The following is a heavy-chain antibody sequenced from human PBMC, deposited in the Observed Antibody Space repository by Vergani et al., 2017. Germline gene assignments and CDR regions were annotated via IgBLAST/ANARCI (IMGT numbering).Heavy chain of an antibody. CDR3: AREERSNTSPFVGD. CDR1: GFIFSDYY. Sequence: VQLVASGGGLVRPGGSLRLSCAASGFIFSDYYMTWIRQTSGKGLEWVSAISGHGDRTYYADSVKGRFTISRDNSKNTVYLQMNSLKAEDRATYYCAREERSNTSPFVGDWGQGTLVTV. CDR2: ISGHGDRT. V-gene: IGHV3-23*04. D-gene: IGHD2/OR15-2a*01. J-gene: IGHJ4*02.